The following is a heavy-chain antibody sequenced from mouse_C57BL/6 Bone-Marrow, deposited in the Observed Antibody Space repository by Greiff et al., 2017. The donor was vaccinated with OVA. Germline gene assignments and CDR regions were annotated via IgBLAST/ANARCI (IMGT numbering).Heavy chain of an antibody. CDR1: GFTFSDFY. V-gene: IGHV7-1*01. Sequence: EVMLVESGGGLVQSGRSLRLSCATSGFTFSDFYMEWVRQDPGKGLEWIAASRNKANDNTTEYSASVKGRFIVSRDTSQSILYLQMNALRAEDTAIYYCARDSLYGPYYAMDYWGQGTSVTVSS. D-gene: IGHD1-2*01. CDR2: SRNKANDNTT. J-gene: IGHJ4*01. CDR3: ARDSLYGPYYAMDY.